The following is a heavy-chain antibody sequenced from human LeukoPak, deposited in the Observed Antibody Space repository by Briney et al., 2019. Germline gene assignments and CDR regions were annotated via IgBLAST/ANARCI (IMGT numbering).Heavy chain of an antibody. CDR1: GGSFSGYY. V-gene: IGHV4-34*01. CDR2: INHSGST. J-gene: IGHJ4*02. Sequence: SETLSLTCAVYGGSFSGYYWSWIRQPPGKGLEWIGEINHSGSTNYNPSLKRRVTISVDTSKNQFSLKLSSVTAADSAVYYCARGTLDSSGEGLDYWGQGTLVTVSS. D-gene: IGHD3-22*01. CDR3: ARGTLDSSGEGLDY.